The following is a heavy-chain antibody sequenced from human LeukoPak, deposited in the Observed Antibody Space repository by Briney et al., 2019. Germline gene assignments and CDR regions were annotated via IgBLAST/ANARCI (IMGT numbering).Heavy chain of an antibody. Sequence: GGSLRLSCAASGFTFSSYAMSWVRQAPGKGLEWVSAISGSGGSTYYADSVKGRFTISRDNSKNTLYLQMNSLRAEDTAVYYCAKGGYPGYCSSTSCYGDYYYYGMDVWGQGITVTVSS. V-gene: IGHV3-23*01. CDR1: GFTFSSYA. CDR3: AKGGYPGYCSSTSCYGDYYYYGMDV. D-gene: IGHD2-2*01. CDR2: ISGSGGST. J-gene: IGHJ6*02.